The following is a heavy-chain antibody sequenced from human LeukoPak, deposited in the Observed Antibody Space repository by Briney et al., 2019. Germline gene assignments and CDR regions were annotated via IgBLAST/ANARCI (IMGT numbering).Heavy chain of an antibody. D-gene: IGHD6-19*01. CDR3: ASGSGWYVDY. J-gene: IGHJ4*02. CDR2: INHSGST. Sequence: PSETLSLTCAVYGGSFSGYYWSWIRQPPGKGLEWIGEINHSGSTNYNPSLKNRVTISVDTSKNQFSLKLSSVTAAATAVYYCASGSGWYVDYWGQGTLVTVSS. CDR1: GGSFSGYY. V-gene: IGHV4-34*01.